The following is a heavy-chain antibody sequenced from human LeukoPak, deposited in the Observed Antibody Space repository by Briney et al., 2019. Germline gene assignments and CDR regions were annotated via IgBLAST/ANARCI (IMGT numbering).Heavy chain of an antibody. CDR3: ARGNTAMAPNFDY. Sequence: GAPVKVSCKASGYTFTSYDINWVRQATGQGLEWMGWMNPNSGNTGYAQKFQGRVTMTRNTSISTAYMELSSLRSEDTAVYYCARGNTAMAPNFDYWGQGTLVTVSS. D-gene: IGHD5-18*01. V-gene: IGHV1-8*01. J-gene: IGHJ4*02. CDR2: MNPNSGNT. CDR1: GYTFTSYD.